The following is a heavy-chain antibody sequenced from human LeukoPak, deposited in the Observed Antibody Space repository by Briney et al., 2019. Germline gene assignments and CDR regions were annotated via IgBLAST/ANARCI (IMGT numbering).Heavy chain of an antibody. CDR2: MKPNSGNT. D-gene: IGHD1-26*01. CDR1: GYTFNSYD. J-gene: IGHJ4*02. Sequence: ASVKDSCKASGYTFNSYDINWVRPATGQGLEWMGWMKPNSGNTGYAEKFQCRVTMTRNTSISTAYMELSSLRSEDTAVYYCARGARWRSYRFDYWGQGTLVTVSS. CDR3: ARGARWRSYRFDY. V-gene: IGHV1-8*01.